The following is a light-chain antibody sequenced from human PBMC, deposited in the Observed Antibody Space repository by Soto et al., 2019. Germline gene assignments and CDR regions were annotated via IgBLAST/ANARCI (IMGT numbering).Light chain of an antibody. Sequence: QAVVTQPPSVSATPGQRVTISCSGTSSNVGSHYVYWYQQLSGTAPKLLIYNNGQRPSGVPDRFSDSKSGTSASLAISGLRSEDEADYYCAAWDDSLGGLLFGGGTQLTVL. CDR3: AAWDDSLGGLL. CDR2: NNG. J-gene: IGLJ3*02. CDR1: SSNVGSHY. V-gene: IGLV1-47*01.